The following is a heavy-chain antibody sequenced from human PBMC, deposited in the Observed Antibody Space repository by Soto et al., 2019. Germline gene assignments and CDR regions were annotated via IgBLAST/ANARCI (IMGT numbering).Heavy chain of an antibody. D-gene: IGHD5-18*01. V-gene: IGHV1-18*01. CDR1: GYTFTSYG. Sequence: QVQLVQSGAEVKKPGASVKVSCKASGYTFTSYGISWVRQAPGQGLEWMGWISAYNGNTNYAQKLQGRVTMTTDTSTXTAYMGLRSRRADDTAVYYCASSLLVGYGLEGESDWGQGTLVTVSS. CDR3: ASSLLVGYGLEGESD. CDR2: ISAYNGNT. J-gene: IGHJ4*02.